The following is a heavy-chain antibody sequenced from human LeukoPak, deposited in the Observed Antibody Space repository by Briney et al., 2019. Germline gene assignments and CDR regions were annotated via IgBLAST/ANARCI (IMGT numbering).Heavy chain of an antibody. D-gene: IGHD3-22*01. CDR1: GFTLSNYA. J-gene: IGHJ4*02. CDR3: AREIDSSGYQANYFDY. CDR2: LSGSGGTI. V-gene: IGHV3-23*01. Sequence: GGSLRLSCEASGFTLSNYAMSWVRQAPGKGLEWVSTLSGSGGTIYYADSVKGRFTISRDNSKNTLYLQVNSLRAGDTAIYYCAREIDSSGYQANYFDYWGQGTLVTVSS.